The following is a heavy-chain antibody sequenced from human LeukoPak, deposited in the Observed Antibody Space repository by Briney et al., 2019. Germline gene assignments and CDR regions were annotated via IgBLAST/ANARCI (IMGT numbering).Heavy chain of an antibody. CDR2: ISSSGSTI. D-gene: IGHD5-12*01. J-gene: IGHJ4*02. V-gene: IGHV3-48*03. Sequence: GGSLRLSCAASGFTFSSYEMNWVRQAPGKGLEWVSYISSSGSTIYYADSVKGRFTISRDNAKNSLYLQMNSLRAEDTAAYYCARVEGNIVTTTEGYFDYWGQGTLVTVSS. CDR1: GFTFSSYE. CDR3: ARVEGNIVTTTEGYFDY.